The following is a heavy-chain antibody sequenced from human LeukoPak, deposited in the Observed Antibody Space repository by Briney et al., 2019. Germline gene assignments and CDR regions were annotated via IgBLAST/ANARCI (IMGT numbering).Heavy chain of an antibody. D-gene: IGHD2-15*01. CDR1: GFTFSSYV. CDR3: AKGASSSWLLYWFDP. Sequence: GGSLRLSCAASGFTFSSYVMTWVRQAPGRGLEWVSGVSGSGVSTYYADSVKGRFTISRDNSKNTLYLQMNSLRAEDTAVYYCAKGASSSWLLYWFDPWGQGTLVTVSS. CDR2: VSGSGVST. J-gene: IGHJ5*02. V-gene: IGHV3-23*01.